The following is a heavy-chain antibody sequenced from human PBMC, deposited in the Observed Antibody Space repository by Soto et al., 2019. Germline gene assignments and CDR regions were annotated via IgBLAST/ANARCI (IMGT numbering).Heavy chain of an antibody. Sequence: SETLSLTCTVSGGSISSYYWSWIRQPPGKGLEWIGYIYYRGSTNYNPSLKSRVNISLDTSKNQFSLKLNSVTAADTAVYYCVRSNYFDYWGQGTQVTVSS. J-gene: IGHJ4*02. CDR3: VRSNYFDY. CDR1: GGSISSYY. V-gene: IGHV4-59*01. CDR2: IYYRGST.